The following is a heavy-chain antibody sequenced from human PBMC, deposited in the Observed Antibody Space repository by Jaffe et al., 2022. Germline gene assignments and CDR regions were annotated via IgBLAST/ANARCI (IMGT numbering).Heavy chain of an antibody. CDR1: GFTFSSYE. CDR2: ISSSGSTI. V-gene: IGHV3-48*03. D-gene: IGHD6-13*01. Sequence: EVQLVESGGGLVQPGGSLRLSCAASGFTFSSYEMNWVRQAPGKGLEWVSYISSSGSTIYYADSVKGRFTISRDNAKNSLYLQMNSLRAEDTAVYYCARDPEPLIAAAPYYFDYWGQGTLVTVSS. CDR3: ARDPEPLIAAAPYYFDY. J-gene: IGHJ4*02.